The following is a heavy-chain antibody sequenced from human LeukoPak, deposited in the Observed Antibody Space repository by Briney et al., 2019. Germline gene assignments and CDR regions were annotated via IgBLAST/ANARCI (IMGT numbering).Heavy chain of an antibody. J-gene: IGHJ4*02. D-gene: IGHD5-12*01. CDR2: ISGSGGST. Sequence: GESLRLSCAASGFTFSSYAMSWVRQAPGKGLEWVSAISGSGGSTYYADSVKGRFTISRDNSKNTLYLQMNSLRAEDTAIYYCAKDRRLPWDYFDSWGQGTLVTVSS. V-gene: IGHV3-23*01. CDR1: GFTFSSYA. CDR3: AKDRRLPWDYFDS.